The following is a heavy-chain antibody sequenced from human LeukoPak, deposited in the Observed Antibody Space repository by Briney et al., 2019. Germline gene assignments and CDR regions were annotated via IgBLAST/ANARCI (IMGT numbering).Heavy chain of an antibody. D-gene: IGHD3-22*01. CDR2: ISAYNGNT. CDR3: ARDRTRKNYYDSSSYGY. J-gene: IGHJ4*02. Sequence: ASVKVSCKASGYTFTSYGISWVRQAPGQGFEWMGWISAYNGNTNYAQKLQGRVTMTTDTSTSTAYMELRSLRSDDTAVYYCARDRTRKNYYDSSSYGYWGQGTLVTVSS. CDR1: GYTFTSYG. V-gene: IGHV1-18*01.